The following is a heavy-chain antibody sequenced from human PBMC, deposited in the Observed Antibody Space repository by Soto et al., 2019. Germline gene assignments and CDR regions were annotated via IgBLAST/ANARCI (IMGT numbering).Heavy chain of an antibody. CDR3: ARCGVGAPYFHY. CDR1: GGSISTYY. V-gene: IGHV4-4*07. CDR2: IYTSGST. Sequence: QVQLQESGPGLVKPSETLSLPCTVSGGSISTYYWSWIRQPAGKGLEWIGRIYTSGSTNSNPSLKSRVTMSVDTSKNQFSLRLSSVTAADTAVYYCARCGVGAPYFHYWGQGTLVTVSS. J-gene: IGHJ4*02. D-gene: IGHD1-26*01.